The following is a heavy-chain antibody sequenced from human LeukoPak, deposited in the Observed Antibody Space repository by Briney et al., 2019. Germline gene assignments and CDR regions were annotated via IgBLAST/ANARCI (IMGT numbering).Heavy chain of an antibody. CDR3: TRDFLYYDSYMDV. J-gene: IGHJ6*03. Sequence: SLRLSCAASGFTFSSNEMNWVRQAPGKGLEWVGFIRSKAYGGTTEYAASVKGRFTISRDDSKSIAYLQMNSLKTEDTAVYYCTRDFLYYDSYMDVWGKGTTVTVSS. D-gene: IGHD3-22*01. CDR1: GFTFSSNE. V-gene: IGHV3-49*04. CDR2: IRSKAYGGTT.